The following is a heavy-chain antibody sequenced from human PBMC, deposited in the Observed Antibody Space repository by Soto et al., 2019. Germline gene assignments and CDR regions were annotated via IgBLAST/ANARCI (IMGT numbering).Heavy chain of an antibody. D-gene: IGHD2-2*01. Sequence: QVQLVQSGGEVKRPGASVKVSCKTSGYTFSNSGITWVRQAPGQPLEWLGWISLYSDGTNYAQKFQGRVSMTTDASTTTAYMELRSLRSDDTAVYYCARVVPGAEAWFGPWGQGTLVPVSS. V-gene: IGHV1-18*01. CDR1: GYTFSNSG. CDR3: ARVVPGAEAWFGP. CDR2: ISLYSDGT. J-gene: IGHJ5*02.